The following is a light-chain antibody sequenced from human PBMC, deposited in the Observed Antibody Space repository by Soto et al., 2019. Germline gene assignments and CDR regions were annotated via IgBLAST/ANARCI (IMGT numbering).Light chain of an antibody. CDR1: SNDVGGYNY. Sequence: SALTQPASVSGSPGQSITISCNGTSNDVGGYNYVSWYQQHPGKAPKLMMYEVSNRPSGVSDRFSGSKSGNTASLIISGLLAEDEADYYCSSFTSRTTVLFGGGTKLTVL. CDR2: EVS. J-gene: IGLJ2*01. V-gene: IGLV2-14*01. CDR3: SSFTSRTTVL.